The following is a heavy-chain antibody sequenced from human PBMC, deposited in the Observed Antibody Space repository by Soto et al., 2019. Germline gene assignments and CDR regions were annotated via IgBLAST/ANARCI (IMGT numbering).Heavy chain of an antibody. CDR2: INPSGGRA. Sequence: ASVKVSCKASGYTFTTYYMHWVRQAPGQGLEWMGIINPSGGRANYALKVQGRVTMTRDTSTTTVYLELSSLRFEDTAVYYCAREAKEVAASLGFYYFGLDVWGQGTTVTVSS. J-gene: IGHJ6*02. CDR1: GYTFTTYY. CDR3: AREAKEVAASLGFYYFGLDV. V-gene: IGHV1-46*01. D-gene: IGHD2-15*01.